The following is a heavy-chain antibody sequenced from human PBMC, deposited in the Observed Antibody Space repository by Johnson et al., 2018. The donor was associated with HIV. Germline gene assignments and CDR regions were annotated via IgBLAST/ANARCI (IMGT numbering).Heavy chain of an antibody. V-gene: IGHV3-30*04. J-gene: IGHJ3*02. D-gene: IGHD2-15*01. CDR2: IWYDGSNK. CDR1: GFTFSSYA. CDR3: AKDWHIVVVVGAILLPLHDAFDI. Sequence: QVQLVESGGGLVQPGRSLRLSCAASGFTFSSYAMHWVRQAPGKGLEWVAVIWYDGSNKYYADSVKGRFTISRDNSKNTLYLQMNSLRAEDTAVYSCAKDWHIVVVVGAILLPLHDAFDIWGQGTMVTVSS.